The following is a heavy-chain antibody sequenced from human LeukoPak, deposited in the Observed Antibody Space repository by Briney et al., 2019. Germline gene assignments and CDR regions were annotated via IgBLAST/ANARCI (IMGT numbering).Heavy chain of an antibody. Sequence: ASVKVSCKASGYTFTSYYMHWVRQAPGQGLEWMGRINPNSGGTNYAQKFQGRVTMTRDTSISTAYMELSRLRSDDTAVYYCARLSIAGDSNYWGQGTLVTVSS. CDR1: GYTFTSYY. V-gene: IGHV1-2*06. CDR2: INPNSGGT. CDR3: ARLSIAGDSNY. J-gene: IGHJ4*02. D-gene: IGHD2-21*01.